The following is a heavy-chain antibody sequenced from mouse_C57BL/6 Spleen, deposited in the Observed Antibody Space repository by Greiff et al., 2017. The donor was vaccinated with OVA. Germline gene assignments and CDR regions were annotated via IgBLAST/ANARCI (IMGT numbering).Heavy chain of an antibody. CDR3: ARRGAGKDYFDY. J-gene: IGHJ2*01. Sequence: VQLQQSGPELVKPGASVKISCKASGYSFTDYNMNWVKQSNGKSLEWIGVINPNYGTTNYNGKFKGKATLTADKSSSTAYMQLSSLTSEDSAVYFCARRGAGKDYFDYWGQGTTLTVSS. D-gene: IGHD4-1*01. CDR1: GYSFTDYN. V-gene: IGHV1-39*01. CDR2: INPNYGTT.